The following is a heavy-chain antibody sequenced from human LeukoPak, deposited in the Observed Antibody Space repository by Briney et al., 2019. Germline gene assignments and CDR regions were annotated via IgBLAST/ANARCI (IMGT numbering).Heavy chain of an antibody. CDR3: AKEARIAARPVLIFDY. CDR1: GFTFSSYA. J-gene: IGHJ4*02. D-gene: IGHD6-6*01. CDR2: ISGSGGST. V-gene: IGHV3-23*01. Sequence: GGSLRLSCAASGFTFSSYAMSWVRRAPGKGLEWVSAISGSGGSTYYADSVKGRFTISRDNSKNTLYLQMNSLRAEDTAVYYCAKEARIAARPVLIFDYWGQGTLVTVSS.